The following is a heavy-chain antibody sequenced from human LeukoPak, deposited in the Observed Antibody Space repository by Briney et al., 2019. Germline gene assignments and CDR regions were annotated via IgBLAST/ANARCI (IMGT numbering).Heavy chain of an antibody. D-gene: IGHD3-10*01. Sequence: SETLSLTCAVYGGSFSGYYWSWIRQPPGKGLEWIGEINHSGSTNYNPSLKSRVTISVDTSKNQFSLKLSSVTAADTAVYYCASSPGSGSYSGNYSYYFDYWGQGTLVTVSS. CDR2: INHSGST. V-gene: IGHV4-34*01. CDR1: GGSFSGYY. CDR3: ASSPGSGSYSGNYSYYFDY. J-gene: IGHJ4*02.